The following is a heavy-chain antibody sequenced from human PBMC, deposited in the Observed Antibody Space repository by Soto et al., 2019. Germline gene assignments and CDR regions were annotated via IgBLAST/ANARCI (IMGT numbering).Heavy chain of an antibody. Sequence: GGSLRLSCAASGFTFSSYAMHWVRQAPGKGLEWVAVISYDGSNKYYVDSVEGRFTISRDNSKNTLYLQMNSLRPEDTAVYYCAREYFKAFNNWGQGTLVTVSS. CDR2: ISYDGSNK. D-gene: IGHD3-9*01. J-gene: IGHJ4*02. V-gene: IGHV3-30-3*01. CDR1: GFTFSSYA. CDR3: AREYFKAFNN.